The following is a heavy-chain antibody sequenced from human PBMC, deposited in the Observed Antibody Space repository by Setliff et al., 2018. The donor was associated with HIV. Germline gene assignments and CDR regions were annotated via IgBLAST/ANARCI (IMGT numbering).Heavy chain of an antibody. Sequence: SGPTLVNPTQTLTLICTFSGFSLSTSRMCVSWIRQPPGKALEWLARIDWDDDKFYSTSLKTRLTISKDTSKNQVVLTMTNMDPVDTATYYCARIRTTHYYYMDVWGKGTKVTVSS. J-gene: IGHJ6*03. CDR2: IDWDDDK. D-gene: IGHD1-1*01. CDR1: GFSLSTSRMC. V-gene: IGHV2-70*17. CDR3: ARIRTTHYYYMDV.